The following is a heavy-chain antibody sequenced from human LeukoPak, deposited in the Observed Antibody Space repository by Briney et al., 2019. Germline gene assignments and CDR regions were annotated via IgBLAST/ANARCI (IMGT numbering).Heavy chain of an antibody. V-gene: IGHV1-46*01. CDR1: GYTFTSYY. CDR2: INPSGGST. CDR3: ARDDYDDRSGYQHSTRNEY. J-gene: IGHJ4*02. Sequence: ASVKVSCKASGYTFTSYYMHWVRQAPGQGLEWMGIINPSGGSTNYAQKFQGRVTMTRDTSTSTVYMELSSLRSEDTAVYYCARDDYDDRSGYQHSTRNEYWGQGTLVTVSS. D-gene: IGHD3-22*01.